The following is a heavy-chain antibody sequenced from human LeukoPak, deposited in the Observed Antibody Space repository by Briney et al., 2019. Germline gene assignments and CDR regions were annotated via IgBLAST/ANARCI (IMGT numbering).Heavy chain of an antibody. D-gene: IGHD2-15*01. V-gene: IGHV3-7*03. J-gene: IGHJ4*02. CDR3: ARGRSGGSWTSRVFDY. Sequence: PGGSLRLSCAASGFTFSSYWMSWVRQAPGKGLEWVANIKQDGSEKYYVDSVKGRFTISRDNAKNSLYLQMNSLRAEDTAVHYCARGRSGGSWTSRVFDYWGQGTLVTVSS. CDR1: GFTFSSYW. CDR2: IKQDGSEK.